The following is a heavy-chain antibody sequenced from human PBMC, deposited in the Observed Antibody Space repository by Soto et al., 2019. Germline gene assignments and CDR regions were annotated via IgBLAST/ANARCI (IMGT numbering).Heavy chain of an antibody. V-gene: IGHV4-59*01. CDR2: IYYSGST. CDR3: ARDRDGTNSFDD. Sequence: PSETLSLTCTVSGGSISSYYWSWIRQPPGKGLEWIGYIYYSGSTNYNPSLKSRVTISVDTSKNQFSLKLSSVTAADTAVYYCARDRDGTNSFDDWGQGTLVTVSS. CDR1: GGSISSYY. J-gene: IGHJ4*02.